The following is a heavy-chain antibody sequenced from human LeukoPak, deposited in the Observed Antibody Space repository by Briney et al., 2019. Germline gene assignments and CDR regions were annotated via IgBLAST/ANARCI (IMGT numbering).Heavy chain of an antibody. CDR1: GFTFSSYA. V-gene: IGHV3-66*01. J-gene: IGHJ6*02. CDR2: IYSGGST. Sequence: GGSLRLSCSASGFTFSSYAMHWVRQAPGKGLEWVSVIYSGGSTYYADSVKGRFTISRDNSKNTLYLQMNSLRAEDTAVYYCARGLHYYDSSGFYYYYYYGMDVWGQGTTVTVSS. CDR3: ARGLHYYDSSGFYYYYYYGMDV. D-gene: IGHD3-22*01.